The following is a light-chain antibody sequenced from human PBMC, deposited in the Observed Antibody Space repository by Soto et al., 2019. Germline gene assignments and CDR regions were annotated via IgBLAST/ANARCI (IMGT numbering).Light chain of an antibody. Sequence: DIQMTQSPSALSASVGDRVNITCRASQTISRSLNWYQQKPGKAPKLLIFRASTLQSGVPSRFSGGGSGKDFTLTIKRLQPEDFATYYCQQSHSHLITLGQGTRLEIK. CDR2: RAS. CDR3: QQSHSHLIT. CDR1: QTISRS. V-gene: IGKV1-39*01. J-gene: IGKJ5*01.